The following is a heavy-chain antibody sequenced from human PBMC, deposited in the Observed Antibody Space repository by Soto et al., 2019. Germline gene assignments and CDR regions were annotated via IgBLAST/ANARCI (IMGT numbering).Heavy chain of an antibody. CDR1: GYTFTSYD. Sequence: GASVKVSCKASGYTFTSYDINWVRQATGQGLEWMGWMNPNSGNTGYAQKFQGRVTMTRNTSISTAYMELSSLRSEDTAVYYCARGGADFWSGYQHYGMDVWGQGTTVTVSS. CDR3: ARGGADFWSGYQHYGMDV. CDR2: MNPNSGNT. V-gene: IGHV1-8*01. D-gene: IGHD3-3*01. J-gene: IGHJ6*02.